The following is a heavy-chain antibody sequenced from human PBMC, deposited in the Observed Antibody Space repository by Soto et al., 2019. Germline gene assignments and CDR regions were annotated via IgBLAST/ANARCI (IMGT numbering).Heavy chain of an antibody. CDR1: GFSLRTSGVG. Sequence: SGPTLVNPSQTLTLTCIFSGFSLRTSGVGVGWIRQPPGKALEWLGFIYWNDDKRYSPSLKSRLTITKDTSKNQVVLTMTNMDPVDTATYYCAKSGSSGWYGWFDPWGQGTLVTVSS. CDR3: AKSGSSGWYGWFDP. D-gene: IGHD6-19*01. V-gene: IGHV2-5*01. CDR2: IYWNDDK. J-gene: IGHJ5*02.